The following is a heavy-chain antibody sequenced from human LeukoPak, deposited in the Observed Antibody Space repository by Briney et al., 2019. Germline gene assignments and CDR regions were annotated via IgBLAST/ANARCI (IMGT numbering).Heavy chain of an antibody. V-gene: IGHV4-39*01. CDR3: ARPLSSGWYLFAFDI. J-gene: IGHJ3*02. CDR1: GGSISSSSYY. Sequence: PSETLSLTCTDSGGSISSSSYYWGWIRQPPGKGLEWIGSIYYSGSTYYNPSLKSRVTISVDTSKNQFSLKLSSVTAADTAVYYCARPLSSGWYLFAFDIWGQGTMVTVSS. D-gene: IGHD6-19*01. CDR2: IYYSGST.